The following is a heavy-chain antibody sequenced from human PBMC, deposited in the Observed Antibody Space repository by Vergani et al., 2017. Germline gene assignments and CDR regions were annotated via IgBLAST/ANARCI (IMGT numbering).Heavy chain of an antibody. CDR3: ARGDSCILTGYRY. J-gene: IGHJ4*02. CDR1: GYTFSNYY. Sequence: QVQVVQSGAEVKKSGASVKVSCKTSGYTFSNYYMHWVRQAPGQGLEWMGIINPSGGHTNYAQKFQGRVTMTRDTSTSTVYMELSSLRSEDTAIYYCARGDSCILTGYRYWGQGTLVTVSA. V-gene: IGHV1-46*03. D-gene: IGHD3-9*01. CDR2: INPSGGHT.